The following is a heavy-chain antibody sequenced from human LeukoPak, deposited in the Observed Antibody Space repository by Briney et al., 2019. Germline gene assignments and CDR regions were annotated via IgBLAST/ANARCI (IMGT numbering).Heavy chain of an antibody. CDR3: ARLRRSRLAEFDY. D-gene: IGHD3-3*02. CDR1: AYSISSGYY. V-gene: IGHV4-38-2*02. CDR2: ISHSGST. Sequence: PSETLSLTCTVSAYSISSGYYWGWIRQPPGKGLKWIGSISHSGSTYYNPSLKSRVTISVDTSKNQFSLKLSSLTAADTVVYYCARLRRSRLAEFDYWGQGTLVTVSS. J-gene: IGHJ4*02.